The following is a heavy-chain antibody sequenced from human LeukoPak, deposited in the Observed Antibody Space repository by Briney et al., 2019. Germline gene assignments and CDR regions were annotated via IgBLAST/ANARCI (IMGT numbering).Heavy chain of an antibody. CDR2: INPYTGDT. CDR3: ARSGSYGSGSFHRPFDY. D-gene: IGHD3-10*01. Sequence: GASVKVSCKASGYTFTAYYIHWVRQAPGQGLEWMGWINPYTGDTNYAQKFQGRVTMTRDTSISTAYMELSRLRSDDTAVYYCARSGSYGSGSFHRPFDYWGQGTLVTVSS. CDR1: GYTFTAYY. V-gene: IGHV1-2*02. J-gene: IGHJ4*02.